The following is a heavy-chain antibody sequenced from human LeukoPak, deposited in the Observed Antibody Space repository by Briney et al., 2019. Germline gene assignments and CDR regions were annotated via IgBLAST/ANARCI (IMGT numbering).Heavy chain of an antibody. CDR1: GFTFSSYA. J-gene: IGHJ3*02. CDR2: ISYDGSNK. CDR3: ARGSGLDAFDI. D-gene: IGHD3-3*01. Sequence: GGSLRLSCAASGFTFSSYAMHWVRQAPGKGLEGVAVISYDGSNKYYADSVKGRFTISRDNSKNTLYLQMNSLRAEDTAVYYCARGSGLDAFDIWGQGTMVTVSS. V-gene: IGHV3-30-3*01.